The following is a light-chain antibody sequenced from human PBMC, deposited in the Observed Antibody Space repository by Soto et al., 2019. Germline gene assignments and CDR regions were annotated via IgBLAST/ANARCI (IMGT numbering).Light chain of an antibody. V-gene: IGKV3-20*01. J-gene: IGKJ1*01. CDR3: QQYRTSPPTWT. CDR2: SSS. CDR1: QSVSSTY. Sequence: ELVLTQSPGTLSLSPGDRATLSCRASQSVSSTYLAWYQQRPGQAPRLLIYSSSSRASGIPDRFSGSGSGTDFTLTISRLEPEDFAVYYCQQYRTSPPTWTFGQGTKV.